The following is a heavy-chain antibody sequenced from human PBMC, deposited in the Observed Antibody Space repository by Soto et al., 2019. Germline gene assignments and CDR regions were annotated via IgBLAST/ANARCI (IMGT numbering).Heavy chain of an antibody. CDR2: ISYDGSNK. V-gene: IGHV3-30-3*01. Sequence: PGGSLRLSCAASGFTFSGYAMHWVRQAPGKGLEWVAVISYDGSNKYYADSVKGRFTISRDNSKNTLYLQMNSLRAEDTAVYYCAREWDGAAGIYYGMDVWGQGTTVTVSS. J-gene: IGHJ6*02. CDR1: GFTFSGYA. D-gene: IGHD6-13*01. CDR3: AREWDGAAGIYYGMDV.